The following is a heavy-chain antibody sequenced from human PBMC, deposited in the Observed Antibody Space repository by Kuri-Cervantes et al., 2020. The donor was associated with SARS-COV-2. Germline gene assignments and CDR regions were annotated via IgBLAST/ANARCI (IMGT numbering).Heavy chain of an antibody. J-gene: IGHJ6*04. Sequence: GESLKISCAASGFTFSSYSMNWVRQAPGKGLEWVAVISYDGSNKYYADSVKGRFTISRDNSKNTLYLQMNSLRAEDTAVYYCARRYGGYCSSTSCPNGVWGKGTTVTVSS. CDR3: ARRYGGYCSSTSCPNGV. CDR1: GFTFSSYS. V-gene: IGHV3-30*03. D-gene: IGHD2-2*01. CDR2: ISYDGSNK.